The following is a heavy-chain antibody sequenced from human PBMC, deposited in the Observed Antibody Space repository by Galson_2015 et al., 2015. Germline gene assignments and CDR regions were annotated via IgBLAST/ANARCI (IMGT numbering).Heavy chain of an antibody. CDR3: ARGSLVLLWFGETHGMDV. CDR1: GYTFTSYD. CDR2: MNPNSGNT. J-gene: IGHJ6*02. Sequence: SVKVSCKASGYTFTSYDINWVRQATGQGLEWMGWMNPNSGNTGYAQKFHGRVTMTRNTSISTAYMELSSLRSEDTAVYYCARGSLVLLWFGETHGMDVWGQGTTVTVSS. D-gene: IGHD3-10*01. V-gene: IGHV1-8*01.